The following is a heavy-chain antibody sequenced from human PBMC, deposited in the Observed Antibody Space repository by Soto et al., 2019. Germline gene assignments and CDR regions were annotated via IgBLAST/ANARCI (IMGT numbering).Heavy chain of an antibody. CDR3: ATPRGGGATWRGWFDP. V-gene: IGHV3-23*01. Sequence: EVQLLESGGGLVQPGGSLRLSCAASGFTFSSYAMSWVRQAPGKGLEWVSAISGSGGSTYYADSVKGRFTISRDNSKNSRYLQMKSRRAGDTAVYYWATPRGGGATWRGWFDPWGQGTLFTVSS. J-gene: IGHJ5*02. D-gene: IGHD1-26*01. CDR1: GFTFSSYA. CDR2: ISGSGGST.